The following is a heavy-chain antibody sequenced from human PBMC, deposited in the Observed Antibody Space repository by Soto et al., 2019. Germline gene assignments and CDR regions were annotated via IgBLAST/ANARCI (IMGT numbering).Heavy chain of an antibody. V-gene: IGHV5-51*01. D-gene: IGHD2-15*01. CDR1: GYSFTSYW. J-gene: IGHJ5*02. CDR2: IYPGDSDT. CDR3: ATRGCSGGSCYPNNNWFDP. Sequence: GESLKISCKGSGYSFTSYWIGWVRQMPGKGLEWMGIIYPGDSDTRYSPSFQGQVTISADKSISTAYLQWSSLKASDTAMYYCATRGCSGGSCYPNNNWFDPWGQGTLVTVSS.